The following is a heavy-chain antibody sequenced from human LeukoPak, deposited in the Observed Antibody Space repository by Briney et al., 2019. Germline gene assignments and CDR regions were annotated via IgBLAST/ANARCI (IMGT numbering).Heavy chain of an antibody. CDR3: ARAAYYYDSSGYYVFDY. D-gene: IGHD3-22*01. CDR2: IYYSGST. Sequence: PSQTLSLTCTASGGSIRSGDYYWSWIRQPPGKGLEWIGYIYYSGSTYYNPSLKSRVTISVDTSKNQFSLKLSSVTAADTAVYYCARAAYYYDSSGYYVFDYWGQGTLVTVSS. CDR1: GGSIRSGDYY. V-gene: IGHV4-30-4*01. J-gene: IGHJ4*02.